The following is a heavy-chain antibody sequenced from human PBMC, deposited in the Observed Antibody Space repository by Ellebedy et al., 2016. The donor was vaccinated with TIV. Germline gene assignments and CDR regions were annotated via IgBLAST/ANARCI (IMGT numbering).Heavy chain of an antibody. V-gene: IGHV3-48*01. CDR2: ISSSSSII. CDR3: VREGGTIYNMDV. Sequence: GESLKISCAASGFLFDTYSMNWVRQAPGKGLEWISFISSSSSIIYYADSVRGRFIVSRENARNTLVLDMTNLRGEDTAVYYCVREGGTIYNMDVWGQGTTVTVSS. CDR1: GFLFDTYS. D-gene: IGHD3-16*01. J-gene: IGHJ6*02.